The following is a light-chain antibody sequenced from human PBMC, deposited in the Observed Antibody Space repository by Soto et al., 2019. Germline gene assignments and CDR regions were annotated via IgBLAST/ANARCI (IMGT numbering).Light chain of an antibody. CDR1: QSISSY. CDR3: QQYYSYPLT. Sequence: DIQMTQSPSSLSASVGDRVTITCQASQSISSYLNWYQQKPGKAPKLLIYAASSLQSGVPSRFSGSGSGTDFTLTISCLQSEDFATYYCQQYYSYPLTFGQGTKVDIK. CDR2: AAS. J-gene: IGKJ1*01. V-gene: IGKV1-39*01.